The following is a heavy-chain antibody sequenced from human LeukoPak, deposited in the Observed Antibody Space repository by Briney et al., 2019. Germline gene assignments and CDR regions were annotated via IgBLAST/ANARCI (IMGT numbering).Heavy chain of an antibody. D-gene: IGHD3-16*02. CDR3: ARESYYYYYYYMDV. CDR2: INHSGST. Sequence: LETLFLTCAVYGGSFSGYYWSWIRQPPGKGLEWIGEINHSGSTNYNPSLKSRVTISVDTSKNQFSLKLSSVTAADTAVYYCARESYYYYYYYMDVWGKGTTVTISS. V-gene: IGHV4-34*01. J-gene: IGHJ6*03. CDR1: GGSFSGYY.